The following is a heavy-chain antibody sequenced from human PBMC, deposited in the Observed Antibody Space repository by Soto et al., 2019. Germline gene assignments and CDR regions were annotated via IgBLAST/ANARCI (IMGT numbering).Heavy chain of an antibody. CDR1: CDSISSSSYY. D-gene: IGHD4-4*01. CDR2: IYYSGST. V-gene: IGHV4-39*01. J-gene: IGHJ3*02. Sequence: SETLSLTCTVSCDSISSSSYYWGWIRQPPGKGLEWIGSIYYSGSTYYNPSLKSRVTISVDTSKNQFSLKLSSVTAADTAVYYCARDYNDAFDIWGQGTMVTVSS. CDR3: ARDYNDAFDI.